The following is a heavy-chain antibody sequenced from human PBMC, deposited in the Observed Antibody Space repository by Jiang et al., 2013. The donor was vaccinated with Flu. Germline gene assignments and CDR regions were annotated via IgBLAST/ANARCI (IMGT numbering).Heavy chain of an antibody. J-gene: IGHJ4*02. V-gene: IGHV1-69*02. D-gene: IGHD2-21*02. CDR2: IIPVIGVT. Sequence: QAPGQGPEWVGRIIPVIGVTSYAQEFQGRVTITADKSTSTVYMEMSSLRSDDTAVYFCARATCGGDCYSGGLAYFYFDYWGPGTLVTVSS. CDR3: ARATCGGDCYSGGLAYFYFDY.